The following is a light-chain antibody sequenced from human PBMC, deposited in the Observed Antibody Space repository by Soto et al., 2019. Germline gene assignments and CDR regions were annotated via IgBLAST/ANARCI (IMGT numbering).Light chain of an antibody. CDR2: GAS. CDR3: QQYKNWWT. V-gene: IGKV3-15*01. CDR1: QSVSSN. J-gene: IGKJ1*01. Sequence: EIVMTQSPVTLSVSPGERATLSCRAGQSVSSNLAWYQQKPGQAPRLLIYGASTRATGIPARFTGSGSGTELTLTISSLQFDDSAVYYCQQYKNWWTFGQGTKVEIK.